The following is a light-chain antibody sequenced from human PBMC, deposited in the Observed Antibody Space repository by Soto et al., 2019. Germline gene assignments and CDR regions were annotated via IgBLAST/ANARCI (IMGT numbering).Light chain of an antibody. J-gene: IGLJ2*01. V-gene: IGLV2-8*01. CDR1: SSDVGGYDY. CDR3: SSYTRTDTVV. CDR2: EVS. Sequence: QSALTQSPSASGSPGQSVTISCTGTSSDVGGYDYVSWYQQHPGKAPKLMIYEVSERPSGVSDRFSGSKSGNTASLTISGLQAEDEADYYCSSYTRTDTVVFGGGTKLTVL.